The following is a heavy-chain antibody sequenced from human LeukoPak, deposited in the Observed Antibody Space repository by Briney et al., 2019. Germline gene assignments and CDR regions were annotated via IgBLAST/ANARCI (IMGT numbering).Heavy chain of an antibody. CDR3: ATRGVIVVVTTIRDY. D-gene: IGHD2-21*02. Sequence: GGSLRLSCAASGFTFSSYAMSWVRQAPGKGLEWVSAISGSGGSTYYADSVKGRFTISRDNSKNTLYLQMNSLRAEDTAVYYCATRGVIVVVTTIRDYWGQGTLVTVSS. CDR1: GFTFSSYA. J-gene: IGHJ4*02. CDR2: ISGSGGST. V-gene: IGHV3-23*01.